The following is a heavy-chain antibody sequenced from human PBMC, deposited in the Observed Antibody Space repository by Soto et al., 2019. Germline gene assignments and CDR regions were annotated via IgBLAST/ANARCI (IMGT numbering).Heavy chain of an antibody. Sequence: GESLKISCKGSGYSFTSYWISWVRQMPGKGLEWMGRIDPSDSYTNYSPYFQGHVTISADKSISTAYLQWSSLKASDTAMYYCAMTYYDILTGYRPLGYWGQGTLVTVSS. CDR3: AMTYYDILTGYRPLGY. CDR2: IDPSDSYT. D-gene: IGHD3-9*01. J-gene: IGHJ4*02. CDR1: GYSFTSYW. V-gene: IGHV5-10-1*01.